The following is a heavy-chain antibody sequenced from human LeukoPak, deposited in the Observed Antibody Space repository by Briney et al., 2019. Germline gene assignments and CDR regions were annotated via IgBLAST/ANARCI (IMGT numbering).Heavy chain of an antibody. J-gene: IGHJ4*02. CDR1: GFTFSSYS. D-gene: IGHD3-10*01. CDR2: ITSRSSPI. V-gene: IGHV3-48*04. Sequence: GGSLRLSCAASGFTFSSYSMNWVRQAPGKGLEWVSYITSRSSPIYYADSVKGRFTISRDNARDSLFLQMNSLRAEDTAVCYCARSYGSGSYPDYWGQGTLVTVSS. CDR3: ARSYGSGSYPDY.